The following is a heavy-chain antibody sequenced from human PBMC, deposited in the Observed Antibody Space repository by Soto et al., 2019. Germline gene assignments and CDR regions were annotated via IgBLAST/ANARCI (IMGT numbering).Heavy chain of an antibody. CDR3: ARTAVAGPIYYYYGMDV. CDR2: IIPIFGTA. Sequence: SVKVSCKASGGTFSSYAISWVRQAPGQGLEWMGGIIPIFGTANYAQKFQGRVTITADESTSTAYMELSSLRSEDTAVYYCARTAVAGPIYYYYGMDVWGQGTTVTSP. CDR1: GGTFSSYA. V-gene: IGHV1-69*13. D-gene: IGHD6-19*01. J-gene: IGHJ6*02.